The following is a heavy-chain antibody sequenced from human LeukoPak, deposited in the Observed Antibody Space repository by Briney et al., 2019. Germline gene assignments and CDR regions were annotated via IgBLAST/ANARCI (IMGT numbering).Heavy chain of an antibody. CDR3: ARGNVDIVATTDY. Sequence: ASVKVSCKASGGTFSSYAISWVRQAPGQGLEWMGWINPNSGGTNYAQKFQGRVTMTRDTSISTAYMELSRLRSDDTAVYYCARGNVDIVATTDYWGQGTLVTVSS. D-gene: IGHD5-12*01. J-gene: IGHJ4*02. CDR1: GGTFSSYA. CDR2: INPNSGGT. V-gene: IGHV1-2*02.